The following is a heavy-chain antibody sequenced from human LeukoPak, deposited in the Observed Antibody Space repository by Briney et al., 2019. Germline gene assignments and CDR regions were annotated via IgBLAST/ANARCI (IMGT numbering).Heavy chain of an antibody. CDR2: IYRSENP. J-gene: IGHJ4*02. D-gene: IGHD2-2*01. CDR3: ARDPHCSSTNCPFDY. Sequence: SETLSLTCAVSGGSISSSDWWSWVRQPPGRGLEWIGYIYRSENPSYNPSLKGRVTMSADKSTNQFSLRLSSVTAADTAVYYCARDPHCSSTNCPFDYWGQGTLVIVSS. CDR1: GGSISSSDW. V-gene: IGHV4-4*02.